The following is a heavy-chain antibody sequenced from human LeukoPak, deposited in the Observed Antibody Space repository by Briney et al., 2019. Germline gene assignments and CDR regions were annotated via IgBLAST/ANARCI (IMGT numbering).Heavy chain of an antibody. D-gene: IGHD5-24*01. Sequence: GVSLRLSCAASGFTFSSYSMNWVRQAPGKGLVGVSSISSSSSYIYYADSVKGRFTISRDNAKNTLYLQMNSLRAEDTAVYYCARAPGRAGFDYWGQGTLVTVSS. J-gene: IGHJ4*02. CDR3: ARAPGRAGFDY. CDR1: GFTFSSYS. CDR2: ISSSSSYI. V-gene: IGHV3-21*01.